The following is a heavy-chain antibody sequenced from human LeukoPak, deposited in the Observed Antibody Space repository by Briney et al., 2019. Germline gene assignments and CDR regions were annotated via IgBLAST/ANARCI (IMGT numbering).Heavy chain of an antibody. CDR2: ITPYNGYT. CDR1: GYTFTNYG. CDR3: ARVNNYFDP. D-gene: IGHD4-11*01. Sequence: ASVKVSCKASGYTFTNYGISWVRQAPGQGLEWMGWITPYNGYTNYAQKLQGRVSLATDTSTGTAYMELRSLTSDDTVVYYCARVNNYFDPWGPGTLVTVSS. J-gene: IGHJ5*02. V-gene: IGHV1-18*01.